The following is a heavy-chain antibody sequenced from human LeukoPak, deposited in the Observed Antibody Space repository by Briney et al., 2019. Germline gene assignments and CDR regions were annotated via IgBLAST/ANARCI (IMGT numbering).Heavy chain of an antibody. D-gene: IGHD6-13*01. CDR1: GFTFSSYG. Sequence: GGSLRLSCAASGFTFSSYGMLWVRQAPGKGLEWVAVISYDGSNKYYADSVKGQFTISRDNSKNTLYLQMNSLRAEDTAVYYCAKDLRIAAAGAGGVDPWGQGTLVTVSS. V-gene: IGHV3-30*18. CDR2: ISYDGSNK. J-gene: IGHJ5*02. CDR3: AKDLRIAAAGAGGVDP.